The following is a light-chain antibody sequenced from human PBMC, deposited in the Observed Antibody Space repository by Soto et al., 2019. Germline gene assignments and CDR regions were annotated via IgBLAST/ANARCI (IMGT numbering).Light chain of an antibody. J-gene: IGLJ2*01. V-gene: IGLV2-23*02. CDR1: SSDVGSYDL. CDR3: CSYANGNTLL. Sequence: QSALTQPASVSGSPGQSITISCTGTSSDVGSYDLVSWYQHHPGTAPKLILYEVTKRPSGVSNRFSGPKSGNTASLTISGLQTEDDSHYYCCSYANGNTLLFGGGTKVTVL. CDR2: EVT.